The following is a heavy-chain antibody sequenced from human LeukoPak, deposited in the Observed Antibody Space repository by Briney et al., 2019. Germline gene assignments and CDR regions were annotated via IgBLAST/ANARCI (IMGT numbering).Heavy chain of an antibody. CDR3: ARDRREIVVVTANYYYYGMDV. D-gene: IGHD3-22*01. CDR2: IIPILGIA. J-gene: IGHJ6*02. V-gene: IGHV1-69*04. CDR1: GYTFTSYF. Sequence: SVKVSCKASGYTFTSYFMHWVRQAPGQGLEWMGRIIPILGIANYAQKFQGRVTITADKSTSTAYMELSSLRSEDTAVYYCARDRREIVVVTANYYYYGMDVWGQGTTVTVSS.